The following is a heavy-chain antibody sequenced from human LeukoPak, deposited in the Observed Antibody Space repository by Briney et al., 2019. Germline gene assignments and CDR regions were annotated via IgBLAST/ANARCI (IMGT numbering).Heavy chain of an antibody. D-gene: IGHD1-1*01. Sequence: GGSLRLSCAASGFTFKIYSMNWVRQAPGKGLEWVSSISSSSSHMYYADSVKGRLTISRDNAKNSLYLQMNTLRAEDTAVYYCARDDTSVHFFDYWGQGTLVTVSS. V-gene: IGHV3-21*01. CDR3: ARDDTSVHFFDY. CDR1: GFTFKIYS. J-gene: IGHJ4*02. CDR2: ISSSSSHM.